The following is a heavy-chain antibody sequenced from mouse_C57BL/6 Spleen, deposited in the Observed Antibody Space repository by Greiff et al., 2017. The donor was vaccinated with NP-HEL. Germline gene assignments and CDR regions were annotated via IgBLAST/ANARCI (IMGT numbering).Heavy chain of an antibody. J-gene: IGHJ1*03. D-gene: IGHD1-1*01. V-gene: IGHV5-4*01. Sequence: EVQRVESGGGLVKPGGSLKLSCAASGFTFSSYAMSWVRQTPEKRLEWVATISDGGSYTYYPDNVKGRFTISRDNAKNNLYLQMSHLKSEDTAMYYCAREDYYGSSYGVWGTGTTVTVSS. CDR2: ISDGGSYT. CDR3: AREDYYGSSYGV. CDR1: GFTFSSYA.